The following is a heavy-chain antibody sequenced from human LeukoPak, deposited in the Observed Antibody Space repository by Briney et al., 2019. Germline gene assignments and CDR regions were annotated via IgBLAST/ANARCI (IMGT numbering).Heavy chain of an antibody. J-gene: IGHJ4*02. V-gene: IGHV3-7*05. Sequence: GGSLRLSCAASGFTFSDYWMSWVRQAPGKGLEWVANIKKDGSEKLCVDSVKGRFTISRDNAKNSSYLQMNSLRAEDTAVYYCASQTSSKGFDGWGQGTLVTVSS. CDR1: GFTFSDYW. CDR2: IKKDGSEK. CDR3: ASQTSSKGFDG. D-gene: IGHD2-2*01.